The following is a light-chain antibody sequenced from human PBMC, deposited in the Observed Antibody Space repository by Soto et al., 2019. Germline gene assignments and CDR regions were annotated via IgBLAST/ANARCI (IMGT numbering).Light chain of an antibody. Sequence: DIQMTQSPSSLSASVGDRVTITCRASQSISKYLSWYHQKPGKAPKLLIYSASSLQSGVPPRFGGGGSGTKFSLIITGLQPEDFATYYCRQTYITPWTFGQGTNVEIK. CDR3: RQTYITPWT. CDR1: QSISKY. CDR2: SAS. V-gene: IGKV1-39*01. J-gene: IGKJ1*01.